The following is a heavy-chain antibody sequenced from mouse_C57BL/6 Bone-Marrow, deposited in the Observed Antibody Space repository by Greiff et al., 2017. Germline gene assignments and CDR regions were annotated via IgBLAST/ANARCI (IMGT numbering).Heavy chain of an antibody. Sequence: VQLQQSGPELVKPGASVKISCKASGYSFTGYYMNWVKQSPEKSLEWIGEINPSTGGTIYNQKFKAKATLTVDKSSSTAYMQLKSLTSEDSAVYYCARWGDYWGQGTTLTVSS. V-gene: IGHV1-42*01. CDR3: ARWGDY. CDR2: INPSTGGT. CDR1: GYSFTGYY. J-gene: IGHJ2*01.